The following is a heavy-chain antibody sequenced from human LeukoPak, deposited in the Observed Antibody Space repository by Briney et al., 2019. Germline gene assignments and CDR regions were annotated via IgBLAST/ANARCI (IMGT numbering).Heavy chain of an antibody. CDR3: ARYCSDSNCYFYFDY. Sequence: PGGSLRLSCAASGFTFSSYSMNWVRQAPGKGLEWVSSISSSSSYIYYADSVKGRFTISRDNAKNSLYLQMNSLRAEDTAVYYCARYCSDSNCYFYFDYWGQGTLVTVSS. V-gene: IGHV3-21*01. CDR2: ISSSSSYI. J-gene: IGHJ4*02. CDR1: GFTFSSYS. D-gene: IGHD2-15*01.